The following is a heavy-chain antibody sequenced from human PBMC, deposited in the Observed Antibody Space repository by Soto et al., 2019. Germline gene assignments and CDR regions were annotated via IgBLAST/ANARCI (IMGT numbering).Heavy chain of an antibody. CDR1: GGSISSGGYY. D-gene: IGHD3-16*02. V-gene: IGHV4-31*03. J-gene: IGHJ4*02. Sequence: PSETLSLTCTVSGGSISSGGYYWSWIRQHPGKGLEWIGYIYYSGSTYYNPSLKSRVTISVDTSKNQFSLKLGSVTAADTAVYYCARELVTETYYFDYWGQGTLVTVSS. CDR3: ARELVTETYYFDY. CDR2: IYYSGST.